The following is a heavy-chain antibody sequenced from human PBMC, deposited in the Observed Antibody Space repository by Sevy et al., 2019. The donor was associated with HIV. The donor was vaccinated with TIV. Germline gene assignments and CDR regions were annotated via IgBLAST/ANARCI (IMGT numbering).Heavy chain of an antibody. J-gene: IGHJ4*02. CDR3: APFDY. Sequence: GGSLRLSCEASGFNFSSYAMSWVRQAPGKGLECVSSISGGSSRIHYADSVKGRFIISRDNSKNTLYLQMNSLRAEDTAIYYCAPFDYWGQGIQLTVSS. CDR2: ISGGSSRI. CDR1: GFNFSSYA. V-gene: IGHV3-23*01.